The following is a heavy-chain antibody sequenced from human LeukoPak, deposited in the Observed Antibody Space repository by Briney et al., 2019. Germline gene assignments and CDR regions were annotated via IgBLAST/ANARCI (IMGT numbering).Heavy chain of an antibody. D-gene: IGHD6-13*01. CDR2: INPSGGST. CDR3: ARASIAALYRY. J-gene: IGHJ4*02. V-gene: IGHV1-46*01. Sequence: ASVKVSCKASGYTFTSYYMHWVRQAPGQGLEWMGIINPSGGSTSYTQKFQGRVTMTRDTSTSTVYMELSSLRSEDTAVYYCARASIAALYRYWGQGTLVTVSS. CDR1: GYTFTSYY.